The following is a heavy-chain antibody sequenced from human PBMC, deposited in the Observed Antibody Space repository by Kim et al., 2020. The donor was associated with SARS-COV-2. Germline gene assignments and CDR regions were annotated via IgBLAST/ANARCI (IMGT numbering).Heavy chain of an antibody. J-gene: IGHJ4*02. V-gene: IGHV3-30*02. CDR3: AKEQGSSWFTFDY. Sequence: YADSVKGRFTISRDNSKNTLYLQMNSLRAEDTAVYYCAKEQGSSWFTFDYWGQGTLVTVSS. D-gene: IGHD6-13*01.